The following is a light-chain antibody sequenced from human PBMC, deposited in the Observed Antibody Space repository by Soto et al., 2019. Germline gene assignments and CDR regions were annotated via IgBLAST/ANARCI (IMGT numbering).Light chain of an antibody. Sequence: IVMTQSPATRSVSQWEKATLSYTAAQSIHTSLAWYQQRLGQAPRLLIYGASTRATGTPARFSGSGSGTEFTLTISSLQSEDFAVYYCQQYDNWTRWTFGQGTKVDI. J-gene: IGKJ1*01. CDR2: GAS. CDR1: QSIHTS. V-gene: IGKV3-15*01. CDR3: QQYDNWTRWT.